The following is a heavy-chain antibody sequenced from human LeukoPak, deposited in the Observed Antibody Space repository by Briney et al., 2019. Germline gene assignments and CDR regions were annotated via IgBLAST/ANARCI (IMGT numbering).Heavy chain of an antibody. CDR3: AREGGYTYGSYDY. CDR2: ISGSGGST. D-gene: IGHD5-18*01. J-gene: IGHJ4*02. V-gene: IGHV3-23*01. Sequence: PGGSLRLSCAASGFTFSSYAMSWVRQAPGKGLEWDSAISGSGGSTYYADSVKGRFTISRDNSKNTLYLQMNSLRAEDTAVYYCAREGGYTYGSYDYWGQGTLVTVSS. CDR1: GFTFSSYA.